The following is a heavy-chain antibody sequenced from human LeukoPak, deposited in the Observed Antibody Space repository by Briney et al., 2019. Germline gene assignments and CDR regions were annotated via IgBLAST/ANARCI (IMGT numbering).Heavy chain of an antibody. Sequence: ASVTVSCKASGYTFTVYYMHWVRQAPGQGREWMGWINPNSGGTNYAQKFQGRVTMTRDTSISTAYMELSRLRSDDTAVYYCAPRIAVAGSDFDYWGQGTLVTVSS. J-gene: IGHJ4*02. V-gene: IGHV1-2*02. CDR1: GYTFTVYY. D-gene: IGHD6-19*01. CDR3: APRIAVAGSDFDY. CDR2: INPNSGGT.